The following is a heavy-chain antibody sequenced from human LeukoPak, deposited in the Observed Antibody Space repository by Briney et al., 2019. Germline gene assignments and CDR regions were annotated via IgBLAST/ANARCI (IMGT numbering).Heavy chain of an antibody. Sequence: SETLSLTCAVYGVSFSGYYWSWIRQPPGKGLEWIGSIYYSGSTYYNPSLKSRVTISVDTSKNQFSLKLSSVTAADTAVYYCARHFGGSGSANFDYWGQGTLVTVSS. CDR1: GVSFSGYY. CDR2: IYYSGST. J-gene: IGHJ4*02. D-gene: IGHD3-10*01. CDR3: ARHFGGSGSANFDY. V-gene: IGHV4-34*01.